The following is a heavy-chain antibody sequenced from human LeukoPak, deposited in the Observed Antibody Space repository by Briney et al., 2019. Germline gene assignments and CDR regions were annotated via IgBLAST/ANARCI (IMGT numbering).Heavy chain of an antibody. Sequence: SETLSLTCAVYGGSFSGYYWSWIRQPPGKGLEWIGEINHSGSTNYNPPLKSRVTISVDTSKNQFSLKLSSVTAADTAVYYCARAAIFGVVIKRRTMDVWGKGTTVTVSS. CDR1: GGSFSGYY. D-gene: IGHD3-3*01. V-gene: IGHV4-34*01. CDR2: INHSGST. CDR3: ARAAIFGVVIKRRTMDV. J-gene: IGHJ6*03.